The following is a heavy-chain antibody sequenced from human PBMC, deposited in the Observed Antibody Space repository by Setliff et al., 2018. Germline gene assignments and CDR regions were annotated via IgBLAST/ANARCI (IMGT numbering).Heavy chain of an antibody. CDR1: GGTFSSYA. D-gene: IGHD3-16*01. J-gene: IGHJ4*02. V-gene: IGHV1-69*10. CDR2: IIPILGIA. CDR3: ARVGGSGGNY. Sequence: ASVKVSCKASGGTFSSYAISWVRQAPGQGLEWMGGIIPILGIAKYAQKFQGRVTITADESTSTAYMELSSLRSEDTAVYYCARVGGSGGNYWGQGTLVTVSS.